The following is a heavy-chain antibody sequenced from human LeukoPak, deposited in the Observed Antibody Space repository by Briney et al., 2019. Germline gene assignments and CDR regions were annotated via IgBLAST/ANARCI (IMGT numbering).Heavy chain of an antibody. CDR3: ARGYGGFPGFGP. J-gene: IGHJ5*02. Sequence: GRSLRLSCAASGFTFSSYAMHWVRQAPGKGLEWVAVISYDGSNKYYADSVKGRFTISRDNSKNTLYLQMNSLRAEDTAVYYCARGYGGFPGFGPWGQGTLVTVSS. CDR1: GFTFSSYA. D-gene: IGHD1-14*01. V-gene: IGHV3-30*04. CDR2: ISYDGSNK.